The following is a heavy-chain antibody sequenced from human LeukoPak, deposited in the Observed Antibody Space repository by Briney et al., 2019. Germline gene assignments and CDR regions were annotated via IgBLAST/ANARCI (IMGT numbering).Heavy chain of an antibody. J-gene: IGHJ5*02. V-gene: IGHV3-30*18. CDR2: ISYDGSNK. CDR1: GFTFSSYA. D-gene: IGHD6-19*01. CDR3: AKDRTGSWPGEWFDP. Sequence: GGSLRLSCAASGFTFSSYAMSWVRQAPGKGLEWVAVISYDGSNKYYADSVKGRFTISRDNSKNTLYLQMNSLRAEDTAVYYCAKDRTGSWPGEWFDPWGQGTLVTVSS.